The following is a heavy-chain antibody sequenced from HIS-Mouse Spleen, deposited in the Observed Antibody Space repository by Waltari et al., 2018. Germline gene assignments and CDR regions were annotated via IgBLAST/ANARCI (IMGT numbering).Heavy chain of an antibody. D-gene: IGHD6-6*01. V-gene: IGHV1-2*02. J-gene: IGHJ6*02. CDR1: GYTFTGYY. CDR2: INPNSGGT. CDR3: ARVIAARPYYYGMDV. Sequence: QVQLVQSGAEVKKPGASVKVSCKASGYTFTGYYLHWVRPAPGQGLEWMGWINPNSGGTNYAQKFQGRVTMTRDTSISTAYMELSRLRSDDTAVYYCARVIAARPYYYGMDVWGQGTTVTVSS.